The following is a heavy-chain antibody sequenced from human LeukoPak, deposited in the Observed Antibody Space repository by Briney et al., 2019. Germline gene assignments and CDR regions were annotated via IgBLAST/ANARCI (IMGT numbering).Heavy chain of an antibody. CDR1: GFTFGGYG. Sequence: GGSLRLSCAGSGFTFGGYGMHWFRQTSGKGLEWVAVIAYDGSRAFYADSVKGRFTISRDNSKNTMSVQMDDLRAEDTAVYYCTRYNNDHFDYWGQGTLVTVSS. CDR2: IAYDGSRA. V-gene: IGHV3-33*01. J-gene: IGHJ4*02. D-gene: IGHD1-14*01. CDR3: TRYNNDHFDY.